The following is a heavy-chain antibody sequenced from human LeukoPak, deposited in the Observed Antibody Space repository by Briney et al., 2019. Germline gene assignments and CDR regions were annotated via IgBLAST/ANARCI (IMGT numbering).Heavy chain of an antibody. CDR1: GFTFSSYA. V-gene: IGHV3-30-3*01. CDR3: ARDRMASVTQPPGPLDY. D-gene: IGHD4-17*01. CDR2: ISYDGSNK. J-gene: IGHJ4*02. Sequence: GGSLRLSCAASGFTFSSYAMHWVRQAPGKGLEWVAVISYDGSNKYYADSVKGRFTISRDNSKNTLYLQMNSLRAEDTAVYYCARDRMASVTQPPGPLDYWGQGTLVTVSS.